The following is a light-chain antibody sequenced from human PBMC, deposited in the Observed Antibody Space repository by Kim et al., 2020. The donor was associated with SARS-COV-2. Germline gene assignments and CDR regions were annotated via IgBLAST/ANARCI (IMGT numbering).Light chain of an antibody. CDR3: SAWDISLNAWV. J-gene: IGLJ3*02. V-gene: IGLV10-54*01. Sequence: RQTATLPFTGNSHDVGYQGAAWLQQHQGHPPKLLSHRDNNRPSGVSERLSASRSGSTAYLTITGLQPEDEADYYCSAWDISLNAWVFGGGTQLTVL. CDR2: RDN. CDR1: SHDVGYQG.